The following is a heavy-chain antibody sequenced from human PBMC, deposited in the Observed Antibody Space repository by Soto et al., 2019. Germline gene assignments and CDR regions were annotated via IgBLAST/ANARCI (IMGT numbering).Heavy chain of an antibody. V-gene: IGHV3-53*04. CDR2: IYSGGST. Sequence: GGSLRLSCAASGFTVSSNYMSWVRQAPGKGLEWVSVIYSGGSTCYADSVKGRFTISRHNSKNTLYLQMNSLRAEDTAVYYCARVTTFFYYYYMDVWGKGTTVTVSS. D-gene: IGHD3-22*01. J-gene: IGHJ6*03. CDR3: ARVTTFFYYYYMDV. CDR1: GFTVSSNY.